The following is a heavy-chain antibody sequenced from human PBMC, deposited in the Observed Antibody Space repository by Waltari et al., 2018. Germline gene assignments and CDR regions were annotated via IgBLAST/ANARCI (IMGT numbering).Heavy chain of an antibody. V-gene: IGHV3-53*02. CDR3: ATLGAYLGAFEV. CDR2: IYAGGGS. D-gene: IGHD3-16*01. CDR1: AFIARNNY. Sequence: EVQLVGTGGALIHPGGSLSLPCEASAFIARNNYMAWVRQAPGKGLEWVSVIYAGGGSDSADSVRGRFTISRDNSKNTLYLEMNALRPDDTAVYYCATLGAYLGAFEVWGRGTMVTVST. J-gene: IGHJ3*01.